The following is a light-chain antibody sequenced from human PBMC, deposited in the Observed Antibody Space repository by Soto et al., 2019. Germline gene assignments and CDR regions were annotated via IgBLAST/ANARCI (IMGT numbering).Light chain of an antibody. CDR3: QQRSSWPRV. CDR1: QSVTTY. J-gene: IGKJ4*01. Sequence: EIVLTQSPATLSLSPGERATLSCRASQSVTTYLVWYQQKPGQAPRLLIYDASKRAIGIPDRFSGSGSGTDFTPTISSLEPEDFAVYYCQQRSSWPRVFGGGTKV. CDR2: DAS. V-gene: IGKV3-11*01.